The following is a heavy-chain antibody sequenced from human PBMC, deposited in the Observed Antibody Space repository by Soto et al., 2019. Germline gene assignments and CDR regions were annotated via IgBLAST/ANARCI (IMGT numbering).Heavy chain of an antibody. CDR1: GFTFSSYE. Sequence: PGGSLRLSCAASGFTFSSYEMNWVRQAPGKGLEWVSYISNSGTIIYYADSVKGRFTISRDNAKNSLYLQMNSLRAEDTAVYYCARAHVDSSGYYTHAFDIWGQGTMVTVSS. CDR2: ISNSGTII. D-gene: IGHD3-22*01. CDR3: ARAHVDSSGYYTHAFDI. J-gene: IGHJ3*02. V-gene: IGHV3-48*03.